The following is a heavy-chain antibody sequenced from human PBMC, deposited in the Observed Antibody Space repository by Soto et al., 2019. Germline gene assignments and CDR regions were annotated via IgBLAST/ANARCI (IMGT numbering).Heavy chain of an antibody. CDR3: AKYSGHDWVALDY. CDR2: IYHGGST. D-gene: IGHD5-12*01. CDR1: GDSISSHNW. Sequence: QVQLQESGPGLVKPSGTLSLTCAVSGDSISSHNWWTWVRQPPGRGLEWIGEIYHGGSTSYNPSLKSRVIISVAQSKNLSSLKLNSVTAADTAVYFCAKYSGHDWVALDYWGQGTLVTVSS. V-gene: IGHV4-4*02. J-gene: IGHJ4*02.